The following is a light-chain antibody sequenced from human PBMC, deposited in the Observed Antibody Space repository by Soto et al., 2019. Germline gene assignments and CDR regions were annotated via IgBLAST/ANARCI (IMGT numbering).Light chain of an antibody. CDR1: QSVSSN. CDR3: QQYNNWPLYT. CDR2: GAS. V-gene: IGKV3-15*01. Sequence: EIVMTQSPATLSVSPGERATLSCRASQSVSSNLAWYQQKPGQAPRLLIYGASTRATGIPARFSGSGSGTEFTHTISSLQSEDFAVYYCQQYNNWPLYTFGQGTKLEI. J-gene: IGKJ2*01.